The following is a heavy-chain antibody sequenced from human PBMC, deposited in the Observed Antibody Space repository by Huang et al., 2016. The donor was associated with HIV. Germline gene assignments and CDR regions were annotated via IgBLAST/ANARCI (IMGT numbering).Heavy chain of an antibody. Sequence: QVQLQQWGAGLLKPSETLSLPGAVYGGSLRGYNWSWIRQSPGKGLAWIGEINHSGNTNYKPSLKRRVTISVDTSKNQFSLRVSSVTAADTAVYYCARGTAAAHSDYWGQGTLVTVYS. J-gene: IGHJ4*02. CDR1: GGSLRGYN. CDR3: ARGTAAAHSDY. D-gene: IGHD6-13*01. V-gene: IGHV4-34*01. CDR2: INHSGNT.